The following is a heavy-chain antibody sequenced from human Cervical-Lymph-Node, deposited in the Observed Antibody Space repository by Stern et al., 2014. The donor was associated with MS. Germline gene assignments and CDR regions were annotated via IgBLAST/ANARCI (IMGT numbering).Heavy chain of an antibody. D-gene: IGHD1/OR15-1a*01. CDR1: AYTFSRST. J-gene: IGHJ6*02. V-gene: IGHV1-18*01. CDR2: ISGYHGDS. CDR3: ARGNWNTDYYDGMDV. Sequence: QVQLVQSGAEVRKPGASMKVSCKASAYTFSRSTISWVRQAPGQGLEWMGWISGYHGDSTYARKFQARVTMTTDTSTSTAYMELRSLRPDDTAVYYCARGNWNTDYYDGMDVWGQGTTVTVSS.